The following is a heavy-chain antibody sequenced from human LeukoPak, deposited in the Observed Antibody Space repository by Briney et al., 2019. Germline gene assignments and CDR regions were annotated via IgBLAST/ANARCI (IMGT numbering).Heavy chain of an antibody. CDR2: IYYSGST. CDR3: ARDKGFGDWNNWFDP. CDR1: GGSISSSSYY. J-gene: IGHJ5*02. D-gene: IGHD3-10*01. Sequence: SETLSLTCTVSGGSISSSSYYWGWIRQPPGKGLEWIGSIYYSGSTYYNPSLKSRVTISVDTSKNQFSLKLSSVTAADTAVYYCARDKGFGDWNNWFDPWGQGTLVTVSS. V-gene: IGHV4-39*07.